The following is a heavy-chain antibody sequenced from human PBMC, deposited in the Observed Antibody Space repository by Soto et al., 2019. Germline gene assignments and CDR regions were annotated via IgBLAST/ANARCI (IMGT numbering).Heavy chain of an antibody. CDR3: AKDRDGAAAGPTKFYGMDV. CDR1: GFTFSSYA. J-gene: IGHJ6*02. V-gene: IGHV3-23*01. CDR2: ISGSGDST. Sequence: GGSLRLSCAASGFTFSSYAMSWVRQAPGKGLEWVSVISGSGDSTYYADSVRGRFTISRDNSKNTLYLQMNSLRAEDTAVYYCAKDRDGAAAGPTKFYGMDVWGQGATVTVSS. D-gene: IGHD6-13*01.